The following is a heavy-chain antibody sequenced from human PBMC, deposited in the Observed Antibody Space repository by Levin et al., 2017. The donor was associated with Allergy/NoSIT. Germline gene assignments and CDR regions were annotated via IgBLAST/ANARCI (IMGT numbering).Heavy chain of an antibody. J-gene: IGHJ5*02. D-gene: IGHD6-19*01. CDR2: IYYSGST. Sequence: SETLSLTCTVSGGSISSSSYYWGWIRQPPGKGLEWIGSIYYSGSTYYNPSLKSRVTISVDTSKNQFSLKLSSVTAADTAVYYCGGLVIRNGWFDPWGQGTLVTVSS. CDR3: GGLVIRNGWFDP. V-gene: IGHV4-39*01. CDR1: GGSISSSSYY.